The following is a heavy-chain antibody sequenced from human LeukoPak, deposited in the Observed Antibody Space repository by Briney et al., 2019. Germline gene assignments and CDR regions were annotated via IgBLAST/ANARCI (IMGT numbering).Heavy chain of an antibody. CDR2: IYKDGKI. Sequence: PGGSLRLSCAASGFTVSSTYMSWVRQAPGKGLEWVSVIYKDGKIYYIDSVKGRFTISRDTSKNTLYLQMNSLRVEDTAVYYCARAFIAVAGFDYWGQGTLVTVSS. CDR3: ARAFIAVAGFDY. J-gene: IGHJ4*02. V-gene: IGHV3-53*01. D-gene: IGHD6-19*01. CDR1: GFTVSSTY.